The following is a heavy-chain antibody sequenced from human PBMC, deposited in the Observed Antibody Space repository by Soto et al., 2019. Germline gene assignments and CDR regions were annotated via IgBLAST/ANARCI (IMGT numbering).Heavy chain of an antibody. Sequence: ASVKVSCKASGYTFTSYYMHWVRQAPGQGLEWMGIINPSGGSTSYAQKFQGRVTMTRDTSTSTVYMELSSLRSEDTAVYYCARDLGDTAMGHCFDYWGQGTLVTVSS. CDR3: ARDLGDTAMGHCFDY. CDR2: INPSGGST. CDR1: GYTFTSYY. J-gene: IGHJ4*02. V-gene: IGHV1-46*03. D-gene: IGHD5-18*01.